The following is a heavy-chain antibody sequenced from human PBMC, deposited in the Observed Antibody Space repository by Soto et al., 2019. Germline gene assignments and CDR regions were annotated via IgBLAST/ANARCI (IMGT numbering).Heavy chain of an antibody. Sequence: QVQLVESGGGVVQPGRSLRLSCAASGFTFSSYAIHWVRQAPGKGLEWVAFISYDGSNKYYTDSVKGRFTISRDNSKNTLYLQMNSLRVEDTAVYYCARGTSIVLVPAAMRFDPWGQGTVVTVSS. D-gene: IGHD2-2*01. J-gene: IGHJ5*02. CDR1: GFTFSSYA. CDR2: ISYDGSNK. V-gene: IGHV3-30-3*01. CDR3: ARGTSIVLVPAAMRFDP.